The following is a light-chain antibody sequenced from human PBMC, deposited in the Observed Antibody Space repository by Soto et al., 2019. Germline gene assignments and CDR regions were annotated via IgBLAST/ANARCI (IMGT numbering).Light chain of an antibody. V-gene: IGLV1-47*02. CDR1: GSNIGNNY. CDR2: RNS. J-gene: IGLJ2*01. CDR3: AAWDDSLSGPI. Sequence: QLVLTQPPSASGTPGQTITISCSGSGSNIGNNYVYWYQQFPGAAPKALILRNSQRPSGVPDRFSGSKSGTSGSLAISGLRSEDEADYYCAAWDDSLSGPIFGGGTKLTVL.